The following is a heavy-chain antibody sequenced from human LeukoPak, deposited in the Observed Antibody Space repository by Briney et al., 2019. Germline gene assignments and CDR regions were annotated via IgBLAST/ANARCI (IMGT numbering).Heavy chain of an antibody. J-gene: IGHJ4*02. Sequence: GASVKVSCKVSGYSVSELSMHWVRQAPGLGLEWMRGFDREDDAPVYAQQFQGRVTMTEDTSTDTAYMELSSLRSEDTALYYCATLDSYYDSSGRPLLPDWGQGTLVTVSS. D-gene: IGHD3-22*01. CDR1: GYSVSELS. CDR2: FDREDDAP. CDR3: ATLDSYYDSSGRPLLPD. V-gene: IGHV1-24*01.